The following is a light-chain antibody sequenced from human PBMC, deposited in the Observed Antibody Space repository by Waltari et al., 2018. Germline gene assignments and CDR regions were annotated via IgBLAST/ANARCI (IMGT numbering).Light chain of an antibody. Sequence: QSALTQPRSVSGSPGQSVTISCTWPTSHVGGSHYLSLFQHPPGKAPTPIIYDVSTRPSGVPDRFTGSKSDNTASLTISGLQAEDEADYYCCSYAGSYTYVFGSGTKVTVL. V-gene: IGLV2-11*01. CDR2: DVS. CDR3: CSYAGSYTYV. CDR1: TSHVGGSHY. J-gene: IGLJ1*01.